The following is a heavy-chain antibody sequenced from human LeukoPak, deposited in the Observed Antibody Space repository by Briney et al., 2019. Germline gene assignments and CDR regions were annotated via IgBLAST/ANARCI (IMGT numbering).Heavy chain of an antibody. V-gene: IGHV3-66*01. J-gene: IGHJ5*02. D-gene: IGHD6-13*01. CDR2: IYSGGST. Sequence: GGSLRLSCAASGFIFSSHWMTWVRQAPGKGLEWVSVIYSGGSTYYADSVKGRFTISRDNSKNTLYLQMNSLRAEDTAVYYCARDPIAAAGKSPWGQGTLVTVSS. CDR1: GFIFSSHW. CDR3: ARDPIAAAGKSP.